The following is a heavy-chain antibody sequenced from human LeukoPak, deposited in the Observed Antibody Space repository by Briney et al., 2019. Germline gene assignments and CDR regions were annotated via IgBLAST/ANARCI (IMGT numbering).Heavy chain of an antibody. CDR2: IIPIFGTA. Sequence: ASVKVSCKASGGTFSSYAISWVRQAPGQGLEWMGGIIPIFGTANYAQKFQGRVTITADKSTSTAYMELSSLRSEDTAVYYCARGYSSGWYFGNYYMDVWGKGTTVTISS. CDR3: ARGYSSGWYFGNYYMDV. D-gene: IGHD6-19*01. CDR1: GGTFSSYA. V-gene: IGHV1-69*06. J-gene: IGHJ6*03.